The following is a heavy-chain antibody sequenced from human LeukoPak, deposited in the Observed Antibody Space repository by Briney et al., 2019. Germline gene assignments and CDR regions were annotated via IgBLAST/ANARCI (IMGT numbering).Heavy chain of an antibody. CDR1: GFTFSSYA. CDR3: ARQWFGELTFDY. D-gene: IGHD3-10*01. J-gene: IGHJ4*02. V-gene: IGHV3-23*01. CDR2: ISGSGGST. Sequence: PGGSLRLSCAASGFTFSSYAMSWVCQAPGKGLEWVSAISGSGGSTYYADSVKGRFTISRDNSKNTLYLQMNSLRAEDTAVYYCARQWFGELTFDYWGQGTLVTVSS.